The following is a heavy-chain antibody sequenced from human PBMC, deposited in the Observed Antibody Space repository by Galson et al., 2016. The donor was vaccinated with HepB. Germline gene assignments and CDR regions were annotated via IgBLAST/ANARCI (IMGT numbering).Heavy chain of an antibody. V-gene: IGHV3-15*01. CDR2: IKSNSDGGTR. CDR3: VTGPSDY. J-gene: IGHJ4*02. CDR1: GSSFTNAW. Sequence: SLRLSCAASGSSFTNAWMNWVRQAPGKGLEWVARIKSNSDGGTRDYAAPVRARFVISRDDSNNTLYLEMHGLTAEDTAVYYCVTGPSDYWGQGSLVVVS.